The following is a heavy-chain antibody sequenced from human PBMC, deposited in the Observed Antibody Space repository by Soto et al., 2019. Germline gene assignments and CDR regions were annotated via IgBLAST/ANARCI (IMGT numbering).Heavy chain of an antibody. CDR3: ARAVAGADNWVDP. CDR2: ISSSSSLI. J-gene: IGHJ5*02. V-gene: IGHV3-48*02. CDR1: GFSFSSYG. Sequence: EVQLVESGGGLVKPGGSLRLSCAGSGFSFSSYGMHWVRQAPGKGLEWVSYISSSSSLIYYGDSVKGRFTISRDNAKNSLYLQINSLRDEDTAVYYCARAVAGADNWVDPWGQGTLVTVSS. D-gene: IGHD6-13*01.